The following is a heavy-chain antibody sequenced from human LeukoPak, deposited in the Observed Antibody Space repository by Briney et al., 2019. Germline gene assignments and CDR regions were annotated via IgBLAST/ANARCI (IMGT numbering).Heavy chain of an antibody. J-gene: IGHJ5*02. Sequence: GGSLRLSCAASGFTFSSYWMHWVRQAPGKGLVWVSRINSDGSSTSYADSVKGRFTISRDNAKNTLYLQMNSLRAEDTAVYYCAKLGLEYSSSSQFDPWGQGTLVTVSS. V-gene: IGHV3-74*01. D-gene: IGHD6-6*01. CDR3: AKLGLEYSSSSQFDP. CDR1: GFTFSSYW. CDR2: INSDGSST.